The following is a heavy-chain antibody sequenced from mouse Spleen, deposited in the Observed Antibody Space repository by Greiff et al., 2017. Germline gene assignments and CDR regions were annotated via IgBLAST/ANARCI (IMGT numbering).Heavy chain of an antibody. CDR1: GFTFSSYT. Sequence: EVQRVESGGGLVKPGGSLKLSCAASGFTFSSYTMSWVRQTPGKSLEWVATISGGGGNTYYPDSVKGRFTISRDNAKNTRYLQMSSLRSEDTAWYYCARHGRGQGYFDYWGQGTTLTVSS. CDR2: ISGGGGNT. D-gene: IGHD3-3*01. J-gene: IGHJ2*01. V-gene: IGHV5-9*01. CDR3: ARHGRGQGYFDY.